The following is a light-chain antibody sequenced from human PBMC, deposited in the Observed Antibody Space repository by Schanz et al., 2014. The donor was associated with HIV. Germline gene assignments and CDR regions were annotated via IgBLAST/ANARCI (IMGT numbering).Light chain of an antibody. CDR3: CAYSSSATVV. V-gene: IGLV2-8*01. J-gene: IGLJ1*01. CDR2: EVT. Sequence: QSVLTQPPSASGSPGQSVTISCTGTSSDVGDYDFVSWYQQHPGKAPKLLIYEVTKWPSGVPDRFSGSKSGNTASLTVSGLQAEDEADYYCCAYSSSATVVFGTGTKLTVL. CDR1: SSDVGDYDF.